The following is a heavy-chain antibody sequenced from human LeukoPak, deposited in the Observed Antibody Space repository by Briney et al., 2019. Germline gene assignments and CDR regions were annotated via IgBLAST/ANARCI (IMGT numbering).Heavy chain of an antibody. CDR1: GLIFSRYA. Sequence: PGRSVRLSCAASGLIFSRYAIHWVRQAPGAGLEWVAVISFDGSDKYYADSVKGRFTISRDNSQNTLYLQMNSLRPEDTAVYYCASPRAGTSIQYFQYWGQGTLVTVSS. V-gene: IGHV3-30*04. CDR3: ASPRAGTSIQYFQY. CDR2: ISFDGSDK. D-gene: IGHD4-17*01. J-gene: IGHJ1*01.